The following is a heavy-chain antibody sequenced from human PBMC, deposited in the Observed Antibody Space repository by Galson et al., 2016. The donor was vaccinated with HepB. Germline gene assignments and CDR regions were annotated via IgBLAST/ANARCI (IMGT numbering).Heavy chain of an antibody. CDR2: IYHSGST. V-gene: IGHV4-4*02. CDR1: GASIGPANW. CDR3: ARGGLIWYQNCFDL. D-gene: IGHD2-8*01. J-gene: IGHJ4*02. Sequence: SETLSLTCAVSGASIGPANWWSWVRQPPGKGLEWIGEIYHSGSTNYSPSLQSRVTISVDKSKNQISLTLGSVTAADTAVYYCARGGLIWYQNCFDLWGQGTLVTVSS.